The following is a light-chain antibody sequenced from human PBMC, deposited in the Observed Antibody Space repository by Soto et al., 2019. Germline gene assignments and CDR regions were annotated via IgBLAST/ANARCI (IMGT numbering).Light chain of an antibody. J-gene: IGLJ3*02. CDR2: LNNDGSH. CDR3: QTWGTGTWV. CDR1: SGHSSYA. V-gene: IGLV4-69*01. Sequence: QAVVTQSPSAFASLGASVKLTCTLSSGHSSYAIAWHQQQPEKGPRYLMKLNNDGSHSKGDGIPDRFSGSSSGAERYLTISSLQSEDEADYYCQTWGTGTWVFGGGTKLTVL.